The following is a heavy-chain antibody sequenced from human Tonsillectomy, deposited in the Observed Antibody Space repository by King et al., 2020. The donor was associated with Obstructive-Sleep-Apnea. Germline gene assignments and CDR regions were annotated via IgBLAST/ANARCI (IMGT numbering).Heavy chain of an antibody. J-gene: IGHJ4*02. Sequence: QLQESGPGLVKPSETLSLTCSVSGGSISTRNYYWGWIRQPPGKGLEWIGNIYYSGSTHNNPSLKSRVTVSVDTSKHQFFLKMISVTAADTAVYYCASLQYSTSHFDNWGQGTLVTVSS. CDR2: IYYSGST. CDR1: GGSISTRNYY. V-gene: IGHV4-39*07. CDR3: ASLQYSTSHFDN. D-gene: IGHD6-6*01.